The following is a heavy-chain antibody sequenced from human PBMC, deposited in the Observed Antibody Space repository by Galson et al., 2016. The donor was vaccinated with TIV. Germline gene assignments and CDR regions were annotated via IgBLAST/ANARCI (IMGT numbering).Heavy chain of an antibody. CDR3: AREGRDGYNPYFDY. Sequence: SLRLSCAASGFTFSIYNMNWVRQAPGKGLEWISYISTTSSLIYYADSVRGRFTIPRDNAKNSLYLQMNSLRADEPAVYYGAREGRDGYNPYFDYWGQGTLVTVSS. CDR1: GFTFSIYN. J-gene: IGHJ4*02. V-gene: IGHV3-48*01. CDR2: ISTTSSLI. D-gene: IGHD5-24*01.